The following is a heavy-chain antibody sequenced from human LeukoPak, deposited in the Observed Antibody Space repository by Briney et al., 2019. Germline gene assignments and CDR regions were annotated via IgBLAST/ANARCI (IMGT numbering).Heavy chain of an antibody. V-gene: IGHV4-59*01. J-gene: IGHJ4*02. D-gene: IGHD3-10*02. CDR2: IHYSGST. CDR1: GGSISSYY. Sequence: PSETLSLTCTVSGGSISSYYWSWIRQPPGKGLEWIGYIHYSGSTNYNPSLKSRVTISVDTSKNQFSLKLTSVTAADTAVYYCASRGVVRGVSYYFDYWGQGTLVTVSS. CDR3: ASRGVVRGVSYYFDY.